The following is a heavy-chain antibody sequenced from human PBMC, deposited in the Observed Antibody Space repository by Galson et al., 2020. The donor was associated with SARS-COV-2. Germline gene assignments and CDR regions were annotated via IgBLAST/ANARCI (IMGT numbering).Heavy chain of an antibody. CDR1: GDSVSSNSAA. J-gene: IGHJ5*02. CDR3: ARENYYDSSGYPRFDP. V-gene: IGHV6-1*01. CDR2: TYYRSKWYN. D-gene: IGHD3-22*01. Sequence: SQTLSLTCAISGDSVSSNSAAWNWIRQSPSRGLEWLGRTYYRSKWYNDYAVSVKSRITINPDTSKNQFSLQLNSVTPEDTAVYYCARENYYDSSGYPRFDPWGQGTLVTVSS.